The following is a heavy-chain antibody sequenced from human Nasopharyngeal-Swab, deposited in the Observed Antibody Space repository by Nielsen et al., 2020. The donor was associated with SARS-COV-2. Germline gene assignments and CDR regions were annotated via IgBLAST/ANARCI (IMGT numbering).Heavy chain of an antibody. J-gene: IGHJ6*02. V-gene: IGHV4-39*01. CDR2: IYYSGST. Sequence: SDTLSLTCTVSGGSISSSSYYWGWIRQPPGKGLEWIGSIYYSGSTYYNPSLKSRVTISVDTSKNQFSLKLSSVTAADTAVYYCARHPFYYGMDVWGQGTTVTVSS. CDR3: ARHPFYYGMDV. CDR1: GGSISSSSYY.